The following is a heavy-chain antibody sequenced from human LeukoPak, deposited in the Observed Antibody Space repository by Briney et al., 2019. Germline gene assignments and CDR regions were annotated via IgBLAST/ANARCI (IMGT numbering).Heavy chain of an antibody. CDR2: INHSGST. D-gene: IGHD6-19*01. J-gene: IGHJ4*02. V-gene: IGHV4-34*01. CDR3: ASGLWMEKYSSGWDY. Sequence: PGGSLRLSCAASGFTLSSYAMSWIRQPPGKGLEWIGEINHSGSTNYNPSLKSRVTISVDTSKNQFSLKLSSVTAADTAVYYCASGLWMEKYSSGWDYWGQGTLVTVSS. CDR1: GFTLSSYA.